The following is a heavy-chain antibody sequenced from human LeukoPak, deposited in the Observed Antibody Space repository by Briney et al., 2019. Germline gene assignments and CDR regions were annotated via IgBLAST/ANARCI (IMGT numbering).Heavy chain of an antibody. CDR2: INHSGST. CDR3: ARGYCSGGSCYSHFDY. CDR1: GGSFSGYY. J-gene: IGHJ4*02. Sequence: SETLSLTCAVYGGSFSGYYWSWIRQPPGKGLEWIGEINHSGSTNYNPSFTSRVTISVDTSKNQFSLKLSSVTAADTAVYYCARGYCSGGSCYSHFDYWGQGTLVTVSS. D-gene: IGHD2-15*01. V-gene: IGHV4-34*01.